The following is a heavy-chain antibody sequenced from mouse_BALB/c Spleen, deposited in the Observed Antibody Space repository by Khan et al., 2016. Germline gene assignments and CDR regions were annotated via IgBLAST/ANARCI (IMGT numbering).Heavy chain of an antibody. Sequence: QVTLKESGPGILQPSQTLSLTCSFSGFSLSTSGMGVSWIRQPSGKGLEWLTHIYWDDDKRYNTSLKSRLTISKDTSSNQVFLKITSVDTADAATYFCARRGGDYFDYWGQGTTLTVSS. CDR2: IYWDDDK. J-gene: IGHJ2*01. CDR3: ARRGGDYFDY. CDR1: GFSLSTSGMG. V-gene: IGHV8-12*01.